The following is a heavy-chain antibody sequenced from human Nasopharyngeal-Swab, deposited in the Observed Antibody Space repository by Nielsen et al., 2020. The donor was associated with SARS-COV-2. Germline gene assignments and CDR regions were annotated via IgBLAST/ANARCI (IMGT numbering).Heavy chain of an antibody. V-gene: IGHV3-7*04. CDR2: VKQDGSAI. CDR1: GFTFGSYW. CDR3: ARESVVTGMDDAPDI. Sequence: GESLKISCAASGFTFGSYWMNWVRLAPVNRLEWVATVKQDGSAIYHVDSLKGRFTISRDNAKNSVFLQMNSLRSEDTAVYYCARESVVTGMDDAPDIWGRGTMVTVSS. J-gene: IGHJ3*02. D-gene: IGHD2-21*02.